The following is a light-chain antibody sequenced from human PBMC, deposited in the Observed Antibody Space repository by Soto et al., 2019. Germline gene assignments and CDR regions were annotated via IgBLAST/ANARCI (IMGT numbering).Light chain of an antibody. V-gene: IGLV2-8*01. CDR3: SSYAGSRVV. J-gene: IGLJ2*01. CDR2: EVS. CDR1: SSDVGGYNY. Sequence: QSVLTQPPSASGSPGQSVTISCTGTSSDVGGYNYVSWYQQHPGKAPKLMIYEVSKRPSGVPDRFSGSKSGNTASLTVSGLQAEDEADYYCSSYAGSRVVFGGGTKRTVL.